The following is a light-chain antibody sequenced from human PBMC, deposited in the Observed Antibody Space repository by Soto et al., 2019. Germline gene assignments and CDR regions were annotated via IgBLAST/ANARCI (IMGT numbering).Light chain of an antibody. CDR2: DAS. Sequence: DIQMTQSPSILSASVGDRVTITCRASQSISSWLAWYQQKAGKAPKLLIYDASSSDSGVPSRLSGSGSGTEFTLTINKLQPDDSATYYCQHYNSFSPWTFGQGTKVDIK. J-gene: IGKJ1*01. V-gene: IGKV1-5*01. CDR3: QHYNSFSPWT. CDR1: QSISSW.